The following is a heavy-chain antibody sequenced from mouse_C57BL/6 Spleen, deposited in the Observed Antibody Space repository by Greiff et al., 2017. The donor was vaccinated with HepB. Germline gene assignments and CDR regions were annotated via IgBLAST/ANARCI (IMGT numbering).Heavy chain of an antibody. CDR2: ISSGGDYI. J-gene: IGHJ3*01. CDR1: GFTFSSYA. Sequence: EVQRVESGEGLVKPGGSLKLSCAASGFTFSSYAMSWVRQTPEKRLEWVAYISSGGDYIYYADTVKGRFTISRDNARNTLYLQMSSLKSEDTAMYYCTRDARNWFAYWGQGTLVTVSA. D-gene: IGHD3-1*01. V-gene: IGHV5-9-1*02. CDR3: TRDARNWFAY.